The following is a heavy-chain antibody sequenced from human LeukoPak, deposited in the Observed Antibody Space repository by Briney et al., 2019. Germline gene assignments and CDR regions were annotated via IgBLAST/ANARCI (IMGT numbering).Heavy chain of an antibody. V-gene: IGHV3-21*01. J-gene: IGHJ4*02. D-gene: IGHD5-12*01. CDR3: ARGTSGYSDY. CDR2: ISSTTTYI. CDR1: GFTFSSYS. Sequence: GSLRLSCAASGFTFSSYSMNWVRQAPGKGLEGVSSISSTTTYIFYADSVKGRFTISRDNAKNSLYLQMNSLRAEDTAVYYCARGTSGYSDYWGQGTLVTVSS.